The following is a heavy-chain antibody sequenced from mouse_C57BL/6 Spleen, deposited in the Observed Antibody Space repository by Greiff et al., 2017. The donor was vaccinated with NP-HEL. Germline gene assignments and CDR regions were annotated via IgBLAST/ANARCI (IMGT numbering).Heavy chain of an antibody. CDR3: TRGPPFDY. V-gene: IGHV14-1*01. CDR2: IDPEDGDT. CDR1: GFNIKDYY. Sequence: VHVKQSGAELVRPGASVKLSCTASGFNIKDYYMHWVKQRPEQGLEWIGRIDPEDGDTEYAPKFQGKATMTADTSSNTAYLQLSSLTSEDTAVYYCTRGPPFDYWGQGTTLTVSS. J-gene: IGHJ2*01.